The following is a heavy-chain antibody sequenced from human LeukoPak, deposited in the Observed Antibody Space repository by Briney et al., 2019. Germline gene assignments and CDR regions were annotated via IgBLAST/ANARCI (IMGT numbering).Heavy chain of an antibody. V-gene: IGHV3-48*01. D-gene: IGHD3-22*01. CDR1: GFAFSSYA. Sequence: GGSLRLSCAASGFAFSSYAMSWVRQAPGKGLEWVSYISSSSSTIYYADSVKGRFTISRDNAKNSLYLQMNSLRAEDTAVYYCARGSTYYDSSGQVPFDYWGQGTLVTVSS. CDR3: ARGSTYYDSSGQVPFDY. J-gene: IGHJ4*02. CDR2: ISSSSSTI.